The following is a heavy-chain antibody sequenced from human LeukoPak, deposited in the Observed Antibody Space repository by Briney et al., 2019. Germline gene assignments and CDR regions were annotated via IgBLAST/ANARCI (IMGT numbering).Heavy chain of an antibody. Sequence: SETLSLTCTVSGYSISSGYYWGWVRQPPGKWLEWIGSIYHSGSTYYNPSLKSRVTISVDTSKNQFSLKLSSVTAADTAVYYCARVDYDSSGYYSLFDYWGQGTLVTVSS. CDR3: ARVDYDSSGYYSLFDY. J-gene: IGHJ4*02. V-gene: IGHV4-38-2*02. CDR2: IYHSGST. CDR1: GYSISSGYY. D-gene: IGHD3-22*01.